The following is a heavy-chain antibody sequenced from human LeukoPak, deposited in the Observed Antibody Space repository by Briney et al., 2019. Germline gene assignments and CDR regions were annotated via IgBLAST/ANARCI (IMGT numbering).Heavy chain of an antibody. Sequence: GGSLRLSCAASGFTFSSYAMSWVRQAPGKGLEWVSAISGSGGSTYYADFVKGRFTISRDNSKNRLYLQMKRLRAEDAAVYFCASIMIVVVAHDYWGQGTLVTVSS. J-gene: IGHJ4*02. V-gene: IGHV3-23*01. CDR3: ASIMIVVVAHDY. CDR2: ISGSGGST. D-gene: IGHD3-22*01. CDR1: GFTFSSYA.